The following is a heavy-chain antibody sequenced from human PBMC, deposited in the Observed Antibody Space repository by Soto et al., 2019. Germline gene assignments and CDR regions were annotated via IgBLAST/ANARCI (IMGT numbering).Heavy chain of an antibody. D-gene: IGHD1-1*01. CDR3: ARDTDSDTWNDPFDY. Sequence: DVQLVESGGGLVQPGRSLRLSCAASGFIFDDFAMHWVRQAPGKGLEWVSGISWNSGSTDYAASVKGRFIISRDNARNSLYLQMNSLTPEDTALYYCARDTDSDTWNDPFDYWGQRALVIVS. V-gene: IGHV3-9*01. CDR2: ISWNSGST. CDR1: GFIFDDFA. J-gene: IGHJ4*02.